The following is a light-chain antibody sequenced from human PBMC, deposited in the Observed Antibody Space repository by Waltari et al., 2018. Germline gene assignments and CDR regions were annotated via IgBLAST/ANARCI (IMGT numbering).Light chain of an antibody. Sequence: QTVVTQEPSFSVSPGGTVTLTCGLRSGSVPTTYYPSWYQQTPAQAPRPLIYSTNTRSSGVPDRISGSILGNKAALTITGAQADDESDYYCVLYMGGGILFGGGTKLTVL. CDR2: STN. J-gene: IGLJ3*02. V-gene: IGLV8-61*01. CDR3: VLYMGGGIL. CDR1: SGSVPTTYY.